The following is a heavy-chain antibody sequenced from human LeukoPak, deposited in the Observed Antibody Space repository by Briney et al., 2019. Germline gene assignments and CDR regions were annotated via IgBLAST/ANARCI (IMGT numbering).Heavy chain of an antibody. CDR1: GYTFTSYD. CDR3: ARRTGYYNYMDV. J-gene: IGHJ6*03. Sequence: ASVKVSCKASGYTFTSYDMNWARQATGQGLEWTGWMNPNSGTTGYAQKFQGRVTMTRNTSISTAYMELSSLRSEDTAVYYCARRTGYYNYMDVWGKGTTVTVSS. V-gene: IGHV1-8*01. CDR2: MNPNSGTT. D-gene: IGHD2-8*02.